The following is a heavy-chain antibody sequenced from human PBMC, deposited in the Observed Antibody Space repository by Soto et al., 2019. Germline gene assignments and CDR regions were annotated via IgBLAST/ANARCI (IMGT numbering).Heavy chain of an antibody. Sequence: QVQLVQSGAEVKKPGASVKVSCKASGYTFTSYAMHWVRQAPGQRLEWMGWINAGNGNTKYSQKFQGRVTITRDTSASTAYMELSSLRSEDTAVYYWASLGYCSGGSCYPGGKYNWFDPWGQGTLVTVSS. V-gene: IGHV1-3*01. CDR3: ASLGYCSGGSCYPGGKYNWFDP. CDR1: GYTFTSYA. J-gene: IGHJ5*02. CDR2: INAGNGNT. D-gene: IGHD2-15*01.